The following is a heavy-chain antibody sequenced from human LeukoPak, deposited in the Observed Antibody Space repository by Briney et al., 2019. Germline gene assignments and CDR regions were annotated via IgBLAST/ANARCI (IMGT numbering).Heavy chain of an antibody. CDR2: IGPHSSAT. CDR3: ARGTYGSGIYYIGDAFDI. CDR1: GFTFTDYY. J-gene: IGHJ3*02. D-gene: IGHD3-10*01. Sequence: EASVKVSCKSSGFTFTDYYIHWVRQAPGQGLEWMGYIGPHSSATSSPQEFQGRVTMTRDTSMSTAYMELTRLTSDDTAVYYCARGTYGSGIYYIGDAFDIWGQGTMVTVSS. V-gene: IGHV1-2*02.